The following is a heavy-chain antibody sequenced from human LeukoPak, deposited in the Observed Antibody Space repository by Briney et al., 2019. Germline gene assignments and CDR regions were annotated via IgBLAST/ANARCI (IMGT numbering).Heavy chain of an antibody. D-gene: IGHD3-22*01. CDR2: ISAYNGDT. V-gene: IGHV1-18*01. J-gene: IGHJ4*02. Sequence: ASVKVSCKASGYTFTSYGISWVRQAPGQGLEWMGWISAYNGDTNYAQKLQGRVTMTTDTSTSTAYMELRSLRSDDTAVYYCARRDDSSGYYHLDYWGQGTLVTVSS. CDR1: GYTFTSYG. CDR3: ARRDDSSGYYHLDY.